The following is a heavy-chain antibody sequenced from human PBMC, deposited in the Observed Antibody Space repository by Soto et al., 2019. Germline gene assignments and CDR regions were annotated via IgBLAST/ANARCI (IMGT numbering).Heavy chain of an antibody. Sequence: GGSLRLSCAASGFTFTRYSMNWVRQAPGKGLEWVSSIRSTTNYIYYGDSMKGRFTISRDNAKNSLYLEMNSLRAEDTAVYYCARESEDLTSNFDYWGQGTLVTVSS. CDR2: IRSTTNYI. V-gene: IGHV3-21*06. CDR3: ARESEDLTSNFDY. J-gene: IGHJ4*02. CDR1: GFTFTRYS.